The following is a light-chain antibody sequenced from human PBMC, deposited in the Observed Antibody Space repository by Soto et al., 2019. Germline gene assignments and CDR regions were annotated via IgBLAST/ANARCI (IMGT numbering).Light chain of an antibody. V-gene: IGKV3-20*01. CDR3: QQYNNWPQT. CDR2: DAA. J-gene: IGKJ1*01. Sequence: EFVLTQSPGTLSLTQGERATLSCRASQSVRTNYLAWYPQKPGQAPRLLIYDAASRATGIPDRFSGGGSGTDFTLTISGLQSEDFAVYYCQQYNNWPQTFGQGTKVDIK. CDR1: QSVRTNY.